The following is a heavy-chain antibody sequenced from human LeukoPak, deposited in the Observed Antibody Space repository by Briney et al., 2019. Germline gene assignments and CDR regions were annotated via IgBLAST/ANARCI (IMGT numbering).Heavy chain of an antibody. CDR1: GYTFTSYG. Sequence: ASVKVSCKASGYTFTSYGISWVRQAPGQGLECVGWISAYNGNTNYAQKLQGRVTMTTDTSTSTAYMELRSLKSDDTAVYYCARDGRYDFWSGYPDYWGQGTLVTVSS. CDR2: ISAYNGNT. V-gene: IGHV1-18*01. J-gene: IGHJ4*02. D-gene: IGHD3-3*01. CDR3: ARDGRYDFWSGYPDY.